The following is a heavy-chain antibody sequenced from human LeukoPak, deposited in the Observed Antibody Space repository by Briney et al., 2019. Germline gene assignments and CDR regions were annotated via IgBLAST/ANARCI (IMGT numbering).Heavy chain of an antibody. Sequence: SVKVSCXASGFTFVNSAMQWVRQARGQRLEWIGWIVVGSGHTNCAQKFQERVTITRDMSTGTAYMELRSLRSEDTAVYYCAATAYYDKDYYMDVWGKGTTVIVSS. J-gene: IGHJ6*03. CDR2: IVVGSGHT. V-gene: IGHV1-58*02. D-gene: IGHD3-16*01. CDR3: AATAYYDKDYYMDV. CDR1: GFTFVNSA.